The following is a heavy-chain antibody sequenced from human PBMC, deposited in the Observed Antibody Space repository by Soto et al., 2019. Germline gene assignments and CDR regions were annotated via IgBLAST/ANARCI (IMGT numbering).Heavy chain of an antibody. Sequence: QVQLVQSGAEVKKPGASVKVSCKDSGYTFTSYGISWVRQAPGQGLEWMGWISAYNGNTNYAQKLQGRVTMTTDTSTSTAYMELWSLRSDDTAVYYCARDGYYDSSGYRSDSAYWGQGTLVTVSS. CDR2: ISAYNGNT. V-gene: IGHV1-18*01. D-gene: IGHD3-22*01. CDR1: GYTFTSYG. CDR3: ARDGYYDSSGYRSDSAY. J-gene: IGHJ4*02.